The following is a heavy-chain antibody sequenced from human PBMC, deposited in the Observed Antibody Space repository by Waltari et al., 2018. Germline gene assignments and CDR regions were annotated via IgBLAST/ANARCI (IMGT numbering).Heavy chain of an antibody. D-gene: IGHD1-20*01. CDR3: AREVSVQEYYFDY. V-gene: IGHV3-74*01. J-gene: IGHJ4*02. Sequence: EVPLVETGGGLVQPGGSLRLSCAASGFTFSGYWMHWVRQAPGKGLVWVSRINGDGRNTNYADSVKGRFTISRDNAKNTLYLQMNSLRAEDTAVYYCAREVSVQEYYFDYWGQGTLVTVSS. CDR2: INGDGRNT. CDR1: GFTFSGYW.